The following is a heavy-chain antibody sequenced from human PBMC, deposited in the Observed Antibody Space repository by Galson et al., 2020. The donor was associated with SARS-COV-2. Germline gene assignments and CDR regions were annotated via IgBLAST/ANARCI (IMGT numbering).Heavy chain of an antibody. Sequence: SETLSLTCTVSGGSISSGGYYWSWIRQHPGKGLEWIGYIYYSGSTYYNASLKSRVTISVDTSKNQFSLKLSSVTAADTAVYYCARSSWYGSALESGFDYWGQGTLVTVSS. CDR2: IYYSGST. CDR1: GGSISSGGYY. V-gene: IGHV4-31*03. CDR3: ARSSWYGSALESGFDY. D-gene: IGHD6-13*01. J-gene: IGHJ4*02.